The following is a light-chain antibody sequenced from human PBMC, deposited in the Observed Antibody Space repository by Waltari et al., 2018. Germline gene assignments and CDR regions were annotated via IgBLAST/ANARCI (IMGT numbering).Light chain of an antibody. CDR3: QQYYSTPPIT. CDR2: WAS. Sequence: DIVMTQSPDSLAVSLGERATINCKSSQSLFYSPINKTYLAWYQQKPGQSPKLLIYWASTRESGGPERFGGSGSGTDFTLTISRLQAEDVAIYYCQQYYSTPPITFGQGTRLEIK. J-gene: IGKJ5*01. CDR1: QSLFYSPINKTY. V-gene: IGKV4-1*01.